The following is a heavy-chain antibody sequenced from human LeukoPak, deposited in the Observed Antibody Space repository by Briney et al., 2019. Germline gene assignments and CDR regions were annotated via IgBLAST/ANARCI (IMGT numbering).Heavy chain of an antibody. Sequence: GGSLRLSCAASGFTFSNYEMNWVRQAPGKGLECVSYISSSGSTIYYADSVKGRFTISRDNAKNSLYLQMNSLRAEDTAVYYCARDGVNSYGYVDFDFWGQGTLVTVSS. D-gene: IGHD5-18*01. V-gene: IGHV3-48*03. CDR2: ISSSGSTI. CDR3: ARDGVNSYGYVDFDF. CDR1: GFTFSNYE. J-gene: IGHJ4*02.